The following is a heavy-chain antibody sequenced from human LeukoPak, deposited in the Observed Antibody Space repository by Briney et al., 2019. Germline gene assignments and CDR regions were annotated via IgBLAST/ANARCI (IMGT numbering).Heavy chain of an antibody. V-gene: IGHV3-11*01. J-gene: IGHJ4*02. CDR3: ARARYYVWGSYRYVDY. Sequence: GGSLRLSCAASGFTFSDYYMSWIRQAPGKGLEWVPYISSSGSTIYYADSVKGRFTISRDNAKNSLYLQMNSLRAEDTAVYYCARARYYVWGSYRYVDYWGQGTLVTVSS. CDR1: GFTFSDYY. CDR2: ISSSGSTI. D-gene: IGHD3-16*02.